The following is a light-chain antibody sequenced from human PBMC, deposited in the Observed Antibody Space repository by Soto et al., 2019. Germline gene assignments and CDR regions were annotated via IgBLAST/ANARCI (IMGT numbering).Light chain of an antibody. Sequence: EIVLTQSPGTLSLSPGERATLSCRASQSVSSTYLIWYQQKPGQAPRLLIYGASSRATGVPDRFSGGGSGTDFTLTISRLEPEDFAVYYCQHYGNSPYTFGQGTKLEI. CDR2: GAS. CDR1: QSVSSTY. J-gene: IGKJ2*01. V-gene: IGKV3-20*01. CDR3: QHYGNSPYT.